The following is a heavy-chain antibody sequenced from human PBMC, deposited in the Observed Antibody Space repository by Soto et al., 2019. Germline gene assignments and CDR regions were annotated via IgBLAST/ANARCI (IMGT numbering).Heavy chain of an antibody. CDR3: ARDPVPDDSSVYYYGAADLID. CDR2: IWYDGSNK. CDR1: GFTFSSYG. Sequence: QVQLVESGGGVVQPGRSLRLSCAASGFTFSSYGMHWVRQAPGKGLEWVAVIWYDGSNKYYADSVKGRFTISRDNSKNTLYLQMNNLRAEDTAVYYCARDPVPDDSSVYYYGAADLIDWGQGTMVTVSS. D-gene: IGHD3-22*01. J-gene: IGHJ3*01. V-gene: IGHV3-33*01.